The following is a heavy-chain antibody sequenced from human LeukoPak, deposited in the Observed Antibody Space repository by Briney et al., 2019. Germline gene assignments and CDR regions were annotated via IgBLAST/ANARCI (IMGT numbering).Heavy chain of an antibody. CDR2: IYYSGST. Sequence: PSETLSLTCAVSGYSISSGYYWGWIRQPPGKGLEWIGYIYYSGSTYYNPSLKSRVTISVDTSKNQFSLKLSSVTAADTAVYYCARATGCSSTSCYRTNWFDPWGQGTLVTVSS. J-gene: IGHJ5*02. CDR1: GYSISSGYY. CDR3: ARATGCSSTSCYRTNWFDP. D-gene: IGHD2-2*02. V-gene: IGHV4-30-4*08.